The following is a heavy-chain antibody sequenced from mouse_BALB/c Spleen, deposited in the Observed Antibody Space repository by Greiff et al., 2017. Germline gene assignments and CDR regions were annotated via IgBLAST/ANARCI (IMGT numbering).Heavy chain of an antibody. D-gene: IGHD3-3*01. J-gene: IGHJ2*01. CDR1: GFNIKDTY. CDR3: AREGQRELNFDD. V-gene: IGHV14-3*02. CDR2: IDPANGNT. Sequence: EVQLQQSGAELVKPGASVKLSCTASGFNIKDTYMHWVKQRPEQGLEWIGRIDPANGNTKYDPKFQGKATITADTSSNTAYLQLSSLTSEDTAVYYCAREGQRELNFDDWGQGTTRTVSS.